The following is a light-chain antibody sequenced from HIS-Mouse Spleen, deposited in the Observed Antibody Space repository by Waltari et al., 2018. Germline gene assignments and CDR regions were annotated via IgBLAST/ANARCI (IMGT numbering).Light chain of an antibody. V-gene: IGLV2-23*01. CDR3: CSYAGSSTYV. CDR1: SSDVGSYNL. J-gene: IGLJ1*01. Sequence: QSALTQPASVSGSPGQSITISCTGTSSDVGSYNLVSWYQQHPSNAPKLMIYEGSKRPSGVSNRFSGSKSGNTASLTISGLQAEDEADYYCCSYAGSSTYVFGTGTKVTVL. CDR2: EGS.